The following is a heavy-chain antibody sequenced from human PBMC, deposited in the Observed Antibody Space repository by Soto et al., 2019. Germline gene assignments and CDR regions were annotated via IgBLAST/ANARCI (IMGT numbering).Heavy chain of an antibody. CDR1: GVSINSGGYY. D-gene: IGHD1-1*01. Sequence: QVQLQESGPGLVKPSQTLSLTCSVSGVSINSGGYYWSWIRHHPGKGLEWIGYIYYTGHTFYNPSLKSRVAMSLDNAKNQFSLKLSSVTAADPGVDYCSRGSQLERDSLDIWGQGTMVTVSS. V-gene: IGHV4-31*03. J-gene: IGHJ3*02. CDR3: SRGSQLERDSLDI. CDR2: IYYTGHT.